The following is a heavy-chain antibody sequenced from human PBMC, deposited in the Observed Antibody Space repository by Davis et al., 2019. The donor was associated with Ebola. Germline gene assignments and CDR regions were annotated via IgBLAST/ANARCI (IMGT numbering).Heavy chain of an antibody. Sequence: ASVKVSCKASGYTFTSYDINWVRQAPGQGLEWMGWMNPNSGNTGYAQKLQGRVTMTTDTSTSTAYMELKSLRSDDTAVYYCARAHEIGFGELLYPHNWFDPWGQGTLVTVSS. CDR1: GYTFTSYD. D-gene: IGHD3-10*01. CDR3: ARAHEIGFGELLYPHNWFDP. V-gene: IGHV1-8*01. J-gene: IGHJ5*02. CDR2: MNPNSGNT.